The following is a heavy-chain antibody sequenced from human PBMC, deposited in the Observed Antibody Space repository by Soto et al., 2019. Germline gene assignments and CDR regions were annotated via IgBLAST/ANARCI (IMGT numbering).Heavy chain of an antibody. D-gene: IGHD3-16*01. CDR3: AHKGGGDRILDF. CDR1: GFSLSTNGVG. V-gene: IGHV2-5*02. CDR2: IYWDDSK. Sequence: QITLKESGPTLVKPTQTLTLTCTFSGFSLSTNGVGVGWIRQPPGKALEWLALIYWDDSKEYSPSLRSRLTLTKDTPKNPGGPKKAHMDPVETATYYRAHKGGGDRILDFWGQGTLVTVSS. J-gene: IGHJ4*02.